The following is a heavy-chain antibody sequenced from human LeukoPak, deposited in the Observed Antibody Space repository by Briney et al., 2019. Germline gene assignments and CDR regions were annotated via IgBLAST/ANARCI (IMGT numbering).Heavy chain of an antibody. CDR2: IRHDGSEK. D-gene: IGHD6-13*01. Sequence: KPGGSLRLSCAPSGFTFSSSGMHWVRQAPGKGLEWVAFIRHDGSEKHYADSVKGRFTISRDNSKNTLYLQMNSPRVEETAVYYCAKDHSSTWDNYFDYWGRGTLVTVSS. CDR1: GFTFSSSG. J-gene: IGHJ4*02. V-gene: IGHV3-30*02. CDR3: AKDHSSTWDNYFDY.